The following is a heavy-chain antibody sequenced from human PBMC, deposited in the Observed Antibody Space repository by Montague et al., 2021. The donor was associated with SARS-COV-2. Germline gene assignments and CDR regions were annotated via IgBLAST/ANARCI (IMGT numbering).Heavy chain of an antibody. CDR1: GDSITNNYY. CDR2: IYHSGTT. Sequence: SETLSLTCTVSGDSITNNYYWVWIRQPPGKGLEWIGTIYHSGTTYYNPSLKSRVTISVDTSNNQFSLKLTSVTAADTAVYYCARRHIVASNRAFDYWGQGTLVTVSS. D-gene: IGHD2-21*01. CDR3: ARRHIVASNRAFDY. J-gene: IGHJ4*02. V-gene: IGHV4-38-2*02.